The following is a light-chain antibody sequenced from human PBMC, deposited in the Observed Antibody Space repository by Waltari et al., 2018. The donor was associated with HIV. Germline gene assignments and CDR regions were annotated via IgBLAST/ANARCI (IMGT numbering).Light chain of an antibody. CDR1: QSISGN. V-gene: IGKV3-15*01. J-gene: IGKJ2*01. CDR2: GAS. CDR3: QQYNNWPRT. Sequence: EIVMTQSPVTLSVSPGERATLSCRASQSISGNLAWYQQKPGQAPRLLIYGASTRATGIPARFSGSGSGTEFTLTISSLQSEDFAVYYCQQYNNWPRTLGQGTKLEIK.